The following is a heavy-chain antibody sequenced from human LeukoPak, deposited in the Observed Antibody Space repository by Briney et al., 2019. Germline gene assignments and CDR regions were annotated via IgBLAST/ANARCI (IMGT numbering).Heavy chain of an antibody. Sequence: GASVKVSCKASGYTFTGYYMHWVRQAPGQGLEWMGWINPNSGGTNYAQKFQGRVTMTRGTSISTAYMELSRLRSDDTAVYYCARDPLSSDGYGSGPFDYWGQGTLVTVSS. CDR2: INPNSGGT. CDR3: ARDPLSSDGYGSGPFDY. V-gene: IGHV1-2*02. D-gene: IGHD3-10*01. CDR1: GYTFTGYY. J-gene: IGHJ4*02.